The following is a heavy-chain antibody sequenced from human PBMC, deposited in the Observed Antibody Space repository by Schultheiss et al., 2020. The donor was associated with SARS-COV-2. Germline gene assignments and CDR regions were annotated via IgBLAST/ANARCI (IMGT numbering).Heavy chain of an antibody. CDR2: ISWNSGSI. Sequence: GGSLRLSCAASGFTFSSYAMSWVRQAPGKGLEWVSGISWNSGSIGYADSVKGRFTISRDNAKNSLYLQMNSLRAEDTALYYCAKASAVDTAMVTAFDIWGQGTMVTVSS. D-gene: IGHD5-18*01. J-gene: IGHJ3*02. CDR3: AKASAVDTAMVTAFDI. CDR1: GFTFSSYA. V-gene: IGHV3-9*01.